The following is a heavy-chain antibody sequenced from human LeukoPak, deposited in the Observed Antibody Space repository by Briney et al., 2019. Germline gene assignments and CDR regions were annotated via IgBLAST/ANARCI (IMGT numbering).Heavy chain of an antibody. D-gene: IGHD3-9*01. CDR2: INHSGST. CDR1: GGSFSGYY. CDR3: ARMGDYDILTGYYNSLDY. Sequence: SETLSLTCAVYGGSFSGYYWSWIRQPPGKGLEWIGEINHSGSTNYNPSLKSRVTISVDTSKNQFSLKLSSVTAADTAVYYCARMGDYDILTGYYNSLDYWGQGTLVTVSS. V-gene: IGHV4-34*01. J-gene: IGHJ4*02.